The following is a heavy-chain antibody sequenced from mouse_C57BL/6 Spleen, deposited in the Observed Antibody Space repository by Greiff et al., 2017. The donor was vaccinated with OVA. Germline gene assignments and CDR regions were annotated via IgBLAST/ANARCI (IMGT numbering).Heavy chain of an antibody. D-gene: IGHD2-10*02. V-gene: IGHV5-9-1*02. CDR2: ISSGGDYI. Sequence: EVMLVESGEGLVKPGGSLKLSCAASGFTFSSYAMSWVRQTPEKRLEWVAYISSGGDYIYYADTVKGRFTISRDNARNTLYLQMSSLKSEDTAMYYCTRGYGNSYAMDYWGQGTSVTVSS. CDR3: TRGYGNSYAMDY. J-gene: IGHJ4*01. CDR1: GFTFSSYA.